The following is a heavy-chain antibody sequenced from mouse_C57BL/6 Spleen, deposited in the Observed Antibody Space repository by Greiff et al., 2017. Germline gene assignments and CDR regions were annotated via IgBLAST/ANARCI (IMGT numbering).Heavy chain of an antibody. Sequence: QVQLQQPGAELVKPGASVKMSCTASGYTFTSYWITWVKQRPGQGLEWIGDIYPGGGRTNYTETFKSQATISVDTASSTLYMQLSSLTSEDSEVYYCARWRWSLFASVGKGTMVTVSS. CDR2: IYPGGGRT. D-gene: IGHD2-3*01. J-gene: IGHJ3*01. CDR3: ARWRWSLFAS. V-gene: IGHV1-55*01. CDR1: GYTFTSYW.